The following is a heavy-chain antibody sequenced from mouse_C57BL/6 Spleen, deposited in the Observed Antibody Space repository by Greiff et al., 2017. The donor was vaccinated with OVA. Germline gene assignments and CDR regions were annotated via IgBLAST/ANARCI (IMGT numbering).Heavy chain of an antibody. Sequence: EVQLQQSGPGLVKPSQSLSLTCSVTGYSITSGYYWNWIRQFPGNKLEWMGYISYDGSNNYNPSLKNRISITRDTSKNQFFLKLNSVTTEDTATYYCARWDDDRAWFADWGQGTLVTVSA. J-gene: IGHJ3*01. CDR1: GYSITSGYY. CDR3: ARWDDDRAWFAD. CDR2: ISYDGSN. V-gene: IGHV3-6*01. D-gene: IGHD2-4*01.